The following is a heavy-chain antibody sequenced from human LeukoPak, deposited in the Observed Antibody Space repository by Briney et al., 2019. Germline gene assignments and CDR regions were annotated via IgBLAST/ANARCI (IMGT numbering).Heavy chain of an antibody. D-gene: IGHD1-26*01. J-gene: IGHJ3*02. CDR3: ARWEGRLNAFDI. CDR1: GVSITDYF. CDR2: THYSGNA. V-gene: IGHV4-59*08. Sequence: PSETLSLTCSVSGVSITDYFWNWIRQPPGKGLEWIGYTHYSGNADCNPSLKSRVTTSVDTSKNQISLKLTSVTAADTAIYFCARWEGRLNAFDIWGHGTMVTVSS.